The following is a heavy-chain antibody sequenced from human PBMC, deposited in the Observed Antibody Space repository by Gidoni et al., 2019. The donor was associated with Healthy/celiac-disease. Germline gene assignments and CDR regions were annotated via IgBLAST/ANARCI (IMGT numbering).Heavy chain of an antibody. V-gene: IGHV4-34*01. Sequence: QVQLQQWGAGLLKPSETLSLTCAVYGGSFSGYYWSWIRQPPGKGLEWIGEINHSGSTNYNPSLKSRVTISVDTSKNQFSLKLSSVTAADTAVYYCARGGRIYGSGSYADYWGQGTLVTVSS. CDR1: GGSFSGYY. D-gene: IGHD3-10*01. CDR2: INHSGST. CDR3: ARGGRIYGSGSYADY. J-gene: IGHJ4*02.